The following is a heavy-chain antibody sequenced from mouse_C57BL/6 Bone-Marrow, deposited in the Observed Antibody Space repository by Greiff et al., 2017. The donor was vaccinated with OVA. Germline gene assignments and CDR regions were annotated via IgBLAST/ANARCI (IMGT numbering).Heavy chain of an antibody. D-gene: IGHD1-1*01. Sequence: QVQLKESGAELVKPGASVKLSCKASGYTFTEYTIHWVQQRSGQGLEWIGWFYTGSGSIKYNEKFKEKATLTADKSSSTVYMELSRLTSEDSAVYFRARHDYYYYFDYWGQGTTLTVSS. CDR2: FYTGSGSI. CDR3: ARHDYYYYFDY. CDR1: GYTFTEYT. J-gene: IGHJ2*01. V-gene: IGHV1-62-2*01.